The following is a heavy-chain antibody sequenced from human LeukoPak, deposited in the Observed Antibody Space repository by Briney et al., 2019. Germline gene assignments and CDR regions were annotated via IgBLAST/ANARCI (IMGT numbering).Heavy chain of an antibody. Sequence: GGSLRLSCAASGFTFSSYWMSWVRQAPGKGPEYVSAISSNGGSTYYANSVKGRFTISRDNSKSTLYLQMGSLRAEDMAVYYCARAGVVGATTPYYYYYMDVWGKGTTVTVSS. CDR1: GFTFSSYW. CDR2: ISSNGGST. CDR3: ARAGVVGATTPYYYYYMDV. J-gene: IGHJ6*03. V-gene: IGHV3-64*01. D-gene: IGHD1-26*01.